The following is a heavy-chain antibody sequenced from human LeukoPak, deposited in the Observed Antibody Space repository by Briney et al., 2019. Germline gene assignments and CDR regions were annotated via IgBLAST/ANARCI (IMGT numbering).Heavy chain of an antibody. V-gene: IGHV3-23*01. J-gene: IGHJ6*03. CDR3: AKSARGVIITRYYYYMDV. D-gene: IGHD3-10*01. CDR2: ISGSGGST. CDR1: GFTFSSYG. Sequence: GVLRLSCAASGFTFSSYGMNWVRQAPGKGLEWVSAISGSGGSTYYADSVKGRFTISRDNSKNTLYLQMNSLRAEDTAVYYCAKSARGVIITRYYYYMDVWGKGTSVTVSS.